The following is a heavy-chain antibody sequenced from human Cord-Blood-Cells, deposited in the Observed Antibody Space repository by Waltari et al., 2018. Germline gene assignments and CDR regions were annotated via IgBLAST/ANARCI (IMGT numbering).Heavy chain of an antibody. CDR3: ATPLDFWSGYYDY. Sequence: QVQLVQSGAEVKKPGASVKVSCKVSGYPLTELSMPWVRQAPVKGLEWMGGFDPEDGKTIYAQKFQSRVTSTEDTSTDTGYMELSSLRSEETAVYYCATPLDFWSGYYDYWGQGTLVTVSS. CDR2: FDPEDGKT. V-gene: IGHV1-24*01. D-gene: IGHD3-3*01. CDR1: GYPLTELS. J-gene: IGHJ4*02.